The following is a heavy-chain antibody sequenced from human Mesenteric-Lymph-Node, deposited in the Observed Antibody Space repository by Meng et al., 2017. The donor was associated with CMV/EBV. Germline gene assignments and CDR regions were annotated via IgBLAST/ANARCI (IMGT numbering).Heavy chain of an antibody. CDR2: INPNSGDT. V-gene: IGHV1-2*02. Sequence: ASVKVSCKASGYTFTSYGISWVRQAPGQGLEWMGWINPNSGDTYYSQKFQGRVTMTRDTSINTAYMDLSNLRSDDTAVYYCARLASFCTSIHCSWFDPWGQGTLVTVSS. CDR3: ARLASFCTSIHCSWFDP. J-gene: IGHJ5*02. D-gene: IGHD3/OR15-3a*01. CDR1: GYTFTSYG.